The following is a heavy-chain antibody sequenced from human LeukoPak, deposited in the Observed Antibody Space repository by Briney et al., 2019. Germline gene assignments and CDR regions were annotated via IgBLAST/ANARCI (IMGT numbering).Heavy chain of an antibody. V-gene: IGHV3-53*01. CDR2: ISDGGGT. CDR3: ARDRSGPAF. CDR1: GFTVSHSY. J-gene: IGHJ4*02. Sequence: PGGSLRLSCAASGFTVSHSYMSWVRQAPGKGLEWVSVISDGGGTFYSESVKGRFTISRDYSKNTLYLQMNSLRVDDTAVYYCARDRSGPAFWGQGTLVTVSS. D-gene: IGHD3-22*01.